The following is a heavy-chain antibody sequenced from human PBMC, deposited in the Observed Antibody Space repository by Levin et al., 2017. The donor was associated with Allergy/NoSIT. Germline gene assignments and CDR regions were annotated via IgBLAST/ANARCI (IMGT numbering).Heavy chain of an antibody. J-gene: IGHJ4*02. CDR3: ARDRYSAVAGMDSTQPLDY. Sequence: GESLKISCAASGFTFSNFGIHWVRQAPGKGLEWVSAIWYDGSNKYYRDSVKGRFTISRDNSKNTLYLQMDRLRVEHTAVYYCARDRYSAVAGMDSTQPLDYRGQGTLVTVSS. CDR2: IWYDGSNK. V-gene: IGHV3-33*01. CDR1: GFTFSNFG. D-gene: IGHD6-19*01.